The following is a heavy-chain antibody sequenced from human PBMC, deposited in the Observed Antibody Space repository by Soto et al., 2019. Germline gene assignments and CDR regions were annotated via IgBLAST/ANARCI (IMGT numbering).Heavy chain of an antibody. CDR2: FDPEDGET. Sequence: ASVKVSCKVSGYTLTELSMHWVRQAPGKGLEWMGGFDPEDGETIYAQKFQGRVTMTEDTSTDTAYMELSSLRSEDTAVYYCATYGSGSYSRAFDIWGQGTMVTVSS. V-gene: IGHV1-24*01. D-gene: IGHD3-10*01. CDR1: GYTLTELS. CDR3: ATYGSGSYSRAFDI. J-gene: IGHJ3*02.